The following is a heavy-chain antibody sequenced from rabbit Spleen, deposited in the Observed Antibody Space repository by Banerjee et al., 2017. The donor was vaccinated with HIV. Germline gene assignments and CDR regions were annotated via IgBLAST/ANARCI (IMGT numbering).Heavy chain of an antibody. CDR2: IRSATNRA. Sequence: LKETGGGLVQPGGSLTLTCTVSGFSLSSNDVCWVRQAPGKGLEWIGCIRSATNRAYYANSMKTRYTISSDNAQNTVSLKMTSLTAADTATYFCARGASSRSFSNDLWGPGTLVTVS. V-gene: IGHV1S28*01. CDR3: ARGASSRSFSNDL. CDR1: GFSLSSND. D-gene: IGHD1-1*01. J-gene: IGHJ4*01.